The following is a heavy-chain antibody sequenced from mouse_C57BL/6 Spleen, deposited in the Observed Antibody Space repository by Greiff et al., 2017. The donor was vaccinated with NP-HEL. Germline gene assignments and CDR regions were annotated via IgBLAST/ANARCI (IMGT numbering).Heavy chain of an antibody. V-gene: IGHV1-18*01. CDR1: GYTFTDYN. CDR3: AREGIYYDYEYYFDD. CDR2: INPNNGGT. D-gene: IGHD2-4*01. Sequence: EVQLQQSGPELVKPGASVKIPCKASGYTFTDYNMDWVKQSHGKSLEWIGDINPNNGGTIYNQKFKGKATLTVDKSSSTAYMELRSLTSEDTAVYYYAREGIYYDYEYYFDDWGQGTTLTVSS. J-gene: IGHJ2*01.